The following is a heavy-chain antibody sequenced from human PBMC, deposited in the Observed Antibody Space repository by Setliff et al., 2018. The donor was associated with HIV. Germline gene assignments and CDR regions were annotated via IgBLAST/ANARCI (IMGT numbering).Heavy chain of an antibody. CDR3: ARHLQAFDI. J-gene: IGHJ3*02. V-gene: IGHV4-38-2*01. CDR1: GYSISSGYY. D-gene: IGHD1-1*01. CDR2: IFHSGGI. Sequence: SETLSLTCAVSGYSISSGYYWGWIRQPPGKGLEWIGSIFHSGGIYYNPSLKSRVTISGDTSKNKLSLKLTSVTAADTAVYYCARHLQAFDIWGHGTMVTVS.